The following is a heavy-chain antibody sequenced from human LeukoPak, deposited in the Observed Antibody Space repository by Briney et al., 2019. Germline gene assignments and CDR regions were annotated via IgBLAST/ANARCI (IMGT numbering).Heavy chain of an antibody. CDR3: ARHRPPGDWSAFDY. D-gene: IGHD2-21*02. Sequence: SETLSLTCAVYGGSFSGYYWSWIRQPPGKGLEWIGEINHSGSTNYNPSLRSRVTISVDTSKNQFSLKLSSVTAADTAVYYCARHRPPGDWSAFDYWGQGTLVTVSS. CDR2: INHSGST. V-gene: IGHV4-34*01. CDR1: GGSFSGYY. J-gene: IGHJ4*02.